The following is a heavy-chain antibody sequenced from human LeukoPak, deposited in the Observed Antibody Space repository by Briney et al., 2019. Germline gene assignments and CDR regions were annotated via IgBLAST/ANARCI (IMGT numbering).Heavy chain of an antibody. V-gene: IGHV3-30*18. CDR1: GFTFSSYG. CDR2: ISYDGSNK. J-gene: IGHJ4*02. CDR3: AKDRGFDY. Sequence: GSLRLSCAASGFTFSSYGMHWVRQAPGKGLEWVAVISYDGSNKYYADSVKGRFTISRDNSKNTLYLQMNSLRAEDTAVYYCAKDRGFDYWGQGTLVTVSS.